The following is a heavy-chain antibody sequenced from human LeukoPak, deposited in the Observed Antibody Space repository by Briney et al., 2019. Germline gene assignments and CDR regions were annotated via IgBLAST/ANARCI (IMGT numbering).Heavy chain of an antibody. CDR3: AKDRVGYSSGWYSLDY. V-gene: IGHV3-30*02. CDR2: IRYDGSNK. CDR1: GFTFISYG. Sequence: PGGSLRLSCAASGFTFISYGMHWVRQAPGKGLEWVAFIRYDGSNKYYADSVKGRFTISRDNSKNTLYLQMNSLRAEDTAVYYCAKDRVGYSSGWYSLDYWGQGTLVTVSS. D-gene: IGHD6-19*01. J-gene: IGHJ4*02.